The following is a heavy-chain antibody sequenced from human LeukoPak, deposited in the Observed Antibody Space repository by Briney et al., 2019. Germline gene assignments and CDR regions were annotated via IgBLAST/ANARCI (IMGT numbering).Heavy chain of an antibody. D-gene: IGHD3-22*01. Sequence: GGSLRLSCAASGFTFDDYAMHWVRQAPGKGLEWVSGISWNSGSIGYADSVKGRFTISRDNAKNSLYLQMNSLRAEDTALYYYAKDPTYYYDSSGYNYFDYWGQGTLVTVSS. CDR1: GFTFDDYA. CDR3: AKDPTYYYDSSGYNYFDY. CDR2: ISWNSGSI. V-gene: IGHV3-9*01. J-gene: IGHJ4*02.